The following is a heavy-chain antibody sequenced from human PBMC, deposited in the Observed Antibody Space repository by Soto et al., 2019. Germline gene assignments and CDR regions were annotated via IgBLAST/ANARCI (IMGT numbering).Heavy chain of an antibody. V-gene: IGHV1-46*01. CDR1: GYTFTSYY. D-gene: IGHD4-17*01. CDR3: ARDRALSGDYPHDAFDI. Sequence: ASVKVSCKASGYTFTSYYMHWVRQAPGQGLEWMGIINPSGGSTSYAQKFQGRVTMTRDTSTSTVYVELSSLRSEDTAVYYCARDRALSGDYPHDAFDIWGQGTMVTVSS. J-gene: IGHJ3*02. CDR2: INPSGGST.